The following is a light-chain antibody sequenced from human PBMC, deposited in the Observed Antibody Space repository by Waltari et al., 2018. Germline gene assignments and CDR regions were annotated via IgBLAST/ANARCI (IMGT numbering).Light chain of an antibody. Sequence: QSALPQPASVSGSPGQSLTISCSGTDSDVGAYDLVSWYQQHPAKAPHLIIYEVSKRPSGISNRFSASKSGNTASLTISGLQAEDEADYYCSSYTTSSAPGVFGTGTRVTVL. CDR1: DSDVGAYDL. CDR3: SSYTTSSAPGV. CDR2: EVS. J-gene: IGLJ1*01. V-gene: IGLV2-14*01.